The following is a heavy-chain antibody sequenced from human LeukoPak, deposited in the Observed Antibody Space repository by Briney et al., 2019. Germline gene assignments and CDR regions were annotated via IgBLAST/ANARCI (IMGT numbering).Heavy chain of an antibody. V-gene: IGHV1-18*01. J-gene: IGHJ4*02. D-gene: IGHD4-23*01. Sequence: GASVKVSCKASGYTFFNYGITWVRQAPGQGLEWMGWISAYNGNTDYAQKFQGRVTMTTDTSTTTSYMELTSLISDDTAVYYCARDDYGDNSGLFHYWGQGTLVTVSS. CDR3: ARDDYGDNSGLFHY. CDR2: ISAYNGNT. CDR1: GYTFFNYG.